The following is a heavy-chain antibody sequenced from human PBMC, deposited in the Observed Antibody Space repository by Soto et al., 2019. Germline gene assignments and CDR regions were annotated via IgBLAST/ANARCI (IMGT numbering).Heavy chain of an antibody. Sequence: SVNFSCKASGYTFTGYYMHWVRQAPGQGLEWMGWINPNSGGTNYAQKFQGRVTMTRDTSISTAYMELSRLRSDDTAVYYCARVGVAASPNMDVWGQGTTVTVSS. CDR1: GYTFTGYY. D-gene: IGHD6-25*01. CDR2: INPNSGGT. V-gene: IGHV1-2*02. J-gene: IGHJ6*02. CDR3: ARVGVAASPNMDV.